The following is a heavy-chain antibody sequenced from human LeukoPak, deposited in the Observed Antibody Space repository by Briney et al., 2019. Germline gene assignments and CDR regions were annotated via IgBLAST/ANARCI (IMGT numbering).Heavy chain of an antibody. CDR1: GYTFTSYD. CDR2: INAGNGNT. D-gene: IGHD6-13*01. J-gene: IGHJ5*02. Sequence: ASVKVSCKASGYTFTSYDINWVRQAPGQRLEWMGWINAGNGNTKYSQKFQGRVTITRDTSASTAYMELSSLRSEDTAVYYCARTPGLYSSSFNWFDPWGQGTLVTVSS. CDR3: ARTPGLYSSSFNWFDP. V-gene: IGHV1-3*01.